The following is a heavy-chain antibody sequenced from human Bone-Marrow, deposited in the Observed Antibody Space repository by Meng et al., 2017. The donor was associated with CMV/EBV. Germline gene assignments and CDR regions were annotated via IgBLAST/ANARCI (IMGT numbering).Heavy chain of an antibody. Sequence: GGSLRLSCAASGFTFSSYWMHWVRQAPGKGLVWVSRINSDGSSTSYADSVKGRFTISRDNAKNTLYLQMNSLRAEDTAVYYCARVVVSRAPYFDFWGQGTLVTVSS. CDR2: INSDGSST. D-gene: IGHD2-15*01. CDR3: ARVVVSRAPYFDF. CDR1: GFTFSSYW. V-gene: IGHV3-74*01. J-gene: IGHJ4*02.